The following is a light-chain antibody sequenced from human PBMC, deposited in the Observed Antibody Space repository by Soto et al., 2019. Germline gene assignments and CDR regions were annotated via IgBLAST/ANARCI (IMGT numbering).Light chain of an antibody. CDR1: QSVSSN. CDR3: QQYNTWPT. V-gene: IGKV3-15*01. Sequence: EIVMTQSPATLIVSPGERATLSGRASQSVSSNLAWYQQKPGQAPRLLIYGASTRATGIPARFSGGGSGTEFTITISSLQSEDSAVYYCQQYNTWPTFGQGTKVDIK. CDR2: GAS. J-gene: IGKJ1*01.